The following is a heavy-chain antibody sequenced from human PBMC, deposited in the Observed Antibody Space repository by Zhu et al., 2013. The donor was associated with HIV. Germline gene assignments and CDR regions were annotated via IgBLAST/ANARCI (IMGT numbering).Heavy chain of an antibody. J-gene: IGHJ3*02. Sequence: QVQLVQSGAEVKKPGASVKVSCKASGYTFTVYYMHWVRQAPGQGLEWMGWINPNSGGTNYAQKFQGRVTMTRDTSISTAYMELSRLRSDDTAVYYCARVMGRYCSGGSCYSLGAFDIWGQGTMVTVSS. CDR2: INPNSGGT. CDR1: GYTFTVYY. D-gene: IGHD2-15*01. V-gene: IGHV1-2*02. CDR3: ARVMGRYCSGGSCYSLGAFDI.